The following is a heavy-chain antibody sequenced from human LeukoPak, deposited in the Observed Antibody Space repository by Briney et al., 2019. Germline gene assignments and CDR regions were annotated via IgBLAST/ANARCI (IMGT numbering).Heavy chain of an antibody. J-gene: IGHJ4*02. CDR2: ISRSGSTI. V-gene: IGHV3-11*04. CDR1: GFTFSDYY. Sequence: GGSLRLSCAASGFTFSDYYMSWIRQAPGKGLEWVSYISRSGSTIYDADSVKGRFTISRDNAKNSLYMQMSSLRAEDTAVYYCARDLHYYGSGSYYNPDFDYWGQGTLVTVSS. CDR3: ARDLHYYGSGSYYNPDFDY. D-gene: IGHD3-10*01.